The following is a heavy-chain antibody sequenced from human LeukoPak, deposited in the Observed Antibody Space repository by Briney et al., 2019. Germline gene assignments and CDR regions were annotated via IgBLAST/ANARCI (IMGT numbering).Heavy chain of an antibody. CDR3: ARDLGIVVVVAATPGVDY. CDR1: GYTFTSYY. D-gene: IGHD2-15*01. J-gene: IGHJ4*02. V-gene: IGHV1-46*01. CDR2: FNPSGGST. Sequence: ASVRVSFTASGYTFTSYYMHWVRQAPGQGLEWMGIFNPSGGSTSYAQKFQGRVTMTRDTSTSTVYMELSSLRSEDTAVYYCARDLGIVVVVAATPGVDYWGQGSLVTVSS.